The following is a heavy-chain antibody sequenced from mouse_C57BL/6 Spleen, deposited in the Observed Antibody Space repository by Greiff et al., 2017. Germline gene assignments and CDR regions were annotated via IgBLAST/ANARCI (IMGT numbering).Heavy chain of an antibody. CDR2: ISYDGSN. J-gene: IGHJ2*01. CDR3: ARGDYLGYFDY. D-gene: IGHD2-13*01. CDR1: GYSITSGYY. Sequence: EVQLVESGPGLVKPSQSLSLTCSVTGYSITSGYYWNWIRQFPGNKLEWMGYISYDGSNNYNPSLKNRISITRDTSKNQFFLKLNSVTTEDTATYYCARGDYLGYFDYWGQGTTLTVSS. V-gene: IGHV3-6*01.